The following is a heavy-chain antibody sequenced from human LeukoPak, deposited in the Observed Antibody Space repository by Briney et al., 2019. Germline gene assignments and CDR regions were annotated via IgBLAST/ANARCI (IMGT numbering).Heavy chain of an antibody. J-gene: IGHJ4*02. CDR3: ATEAPGSYYFDY. CDR1: GDTFTYYH. V-gene: IGHV1-46*01. CDR2: VYVTGETT. Sequence: GALVKVSCQASGDTFTYYHIHWVRQAPGQGVAWMGAVYVTGETTRNTQNFQGRVTMTRDPSTGTVYMELTSLRSEDTAVYYCATEAPGSYYFDYWGQGVLVTVSS.